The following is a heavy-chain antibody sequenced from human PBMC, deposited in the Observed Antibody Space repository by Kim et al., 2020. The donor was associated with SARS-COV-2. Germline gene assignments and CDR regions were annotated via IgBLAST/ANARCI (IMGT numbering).Heavy chain of an antibody. CDR3: ARVVVAATSYYYYYGMDV. V-gene: IGHV1-18*01. CDR1: GYTFTSYG. Sequence: ASVKVSCKASGYTFTSYGISWVRQAPGQGLEWMGWISAYNGNTNYAQKLQGRVTMTTDTSTSTAYMELRSLRSDDTAVYYCARVVVAATSYYYYYGMDVWGQGTTVTVSS. J-gene: IGHJ6*02. CDR2: ISAYNGNT. D-gene: IGHD2-15*01.